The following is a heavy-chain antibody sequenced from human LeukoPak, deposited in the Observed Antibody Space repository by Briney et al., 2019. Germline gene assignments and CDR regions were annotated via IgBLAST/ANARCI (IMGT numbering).Heavy chain of an antibody. V-gene: IGHV3-11*01. D-gene: IGHD2-15*01. Sequence: GGSLRLSCAASGFTFSDYYMSWIRQAPGKGLEWVSYTSSSGSTIYYADSVKGRFTISRDNAKNSLYLQMNSLRAEDTAVYYCARGLGYCSGGSCYSKFDPWGQGTLVTVSS. CDR1: GFTFSDYY. CDR3: ARGLGYCSGGSCYSKFDP. J-gene: IGHJ5*02. CDR2: TSSSGSTI.